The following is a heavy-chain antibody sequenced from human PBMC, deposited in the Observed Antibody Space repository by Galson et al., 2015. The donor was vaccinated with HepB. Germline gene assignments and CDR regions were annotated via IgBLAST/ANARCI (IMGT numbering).Heavy chain of an antibody. V-gene: IGHV3-7*01. J-gene: IGHJ6*03. D-gene: IGHD3-3*01. CDR3: ARGNRDDLPDYYYYYYMDV. CDR1: GFTFSSYW. Sequence: SLRLSCAASGFTFSSYWMSWVRQAPGKGLEWVANIKQDGSEKYYVDSVKGRFTISRDNAKNSLYLQMNSLRAEDTAVYYCARGNRDDLPDYYYYYYMDVWGKGTTVTVSS. CDR2: IKQDGSEK.